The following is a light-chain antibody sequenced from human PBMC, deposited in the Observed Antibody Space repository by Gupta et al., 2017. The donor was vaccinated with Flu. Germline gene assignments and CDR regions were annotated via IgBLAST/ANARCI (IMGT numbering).Light chain of an antibody. V-gene: IGLV1-44*01. Sequence: SSNSVSNVVSWYQHLPGRAPNLLIDNDNQRPSGVPDRFSGSKSGTSASLAISGLQSEDEADYYCAAWDDSLNGLWVFGGGTQLTVL. CDR2: NDN. J-gene: IGLJ3*02. CDR3: AAWDDSLNGLWV. CDR1: SSNSVSNV.